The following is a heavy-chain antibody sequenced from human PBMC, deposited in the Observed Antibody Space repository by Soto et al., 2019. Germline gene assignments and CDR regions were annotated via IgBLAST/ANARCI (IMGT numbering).Heavy chain of an antibody. CDR1: GFTFSSYG. Sequence: QVQLVESGGGVVQPGRSLRLSCAASGFTFSSYGMHWVRQAPGKGLEWVAVIWYDGSNKYYADSVKGRFTISRDNSKNTLYLQMNSLRAEDTAVYYCARDSTLWFGEVAFDIWGQGTMVTVSS. J-gene: IGHJ3*02. D-gene: IGHD3-10*01. V-gene: IGHV3-33*01. CDR2: IWYDGSNK. CDR3: ARDSTLWFGEVAFDI.